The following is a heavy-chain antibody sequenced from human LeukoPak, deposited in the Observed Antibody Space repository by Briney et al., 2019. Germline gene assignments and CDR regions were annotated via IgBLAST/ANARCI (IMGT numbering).Heavy chain of an antibody. CDR1: GYTLTELS. CDR3: ATDLIVTNGDY. Sequence: ASVTVSCKVSGYTLTELSMHWVRQAPGKGLEWMGGFDPEDGETIYAQKFQGRVTMTEGTSTDTAYMELSSLRSEDTAVYYCATDLIVTNGDYWGQGTLVTVSS. J-gene: IGHJ4*02. D-gene: IGHD3-22*01. V-gene: IGHV1-24*01. CDR2: FDPEDGET.